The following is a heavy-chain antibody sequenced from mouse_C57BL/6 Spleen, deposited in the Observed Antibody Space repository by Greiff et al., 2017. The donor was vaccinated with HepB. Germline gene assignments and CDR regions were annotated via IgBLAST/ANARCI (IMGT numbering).Heavy chain of an antibody. D-gene: IGHD2-4*01. CDR3: AREDYYYAMDY. J-gene: IGHJ4*01. Sequence: QVQLQQPGAELVRPGSSVKLSCKASGYTFTSYWMDWVKQRPGQGLEWIGNIYPSDSETHYNHKFKDKATLTVDKSSSTAYMQLSSLTSEDSAVYYCAREDYYYAMDYWGQGTSVTVSS. CDR2: IYPSDSET. V-gene: IGHV1-61*01. CDR1: GYTFTSYW.